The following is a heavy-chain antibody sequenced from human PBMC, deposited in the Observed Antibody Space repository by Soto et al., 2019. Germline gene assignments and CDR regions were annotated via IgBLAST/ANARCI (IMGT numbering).Heavy chain of an antibody. V-gene: IGHV4-39*01. J-gene: IGHJ4*02. CDR1: GGSISSSSYY. Sequence: PPETLCLTSTVSGGSISSSSYYWGWIRQPPGKGLEWIGSIYYSGSTHYSPSLKSRVTISVDTSKNQFSLKLSSVTAADTAVFYCARHPYYGSTRIDYWGQGTLVTVS. D-gene: IGHD3-10*01. CDR3: ARHPYYGSTRIDY. CDR2: IYYSGST.